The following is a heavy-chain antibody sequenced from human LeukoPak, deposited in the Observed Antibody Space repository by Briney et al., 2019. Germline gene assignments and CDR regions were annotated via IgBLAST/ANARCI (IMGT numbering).Heavy chain of an antibody. Sequence: GGSLRLSCAASGFTFSIYSLTWVRQAPGKGLEWVSSISSTSTYIYYADSVKGRFTVSRDNAQNSLYLQMNSLRAEDTAVYSCARVAAGAETHTLHYHYMDVWGKGATVTVSS. J-gene: IGHJ6*03. CDR1: GFTFSIYS. CDR3: ARVAAGAETHTLHYHYMDV. V-gene: IGHV3-21*01. D-gene: IGHD6-13*01. CDR2: ISSTSTYI.